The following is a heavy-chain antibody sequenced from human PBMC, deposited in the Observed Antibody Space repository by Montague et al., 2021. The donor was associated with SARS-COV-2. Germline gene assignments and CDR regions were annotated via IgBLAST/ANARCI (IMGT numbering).Heavy chain of an antibody. D-gene: IGHD2-8*01. CDR3: ARGEGVMVYAYGMDV. V-gene: IGHV4-31*03. CDR1: GGSISSGCYC. CDR2: TYDSGST. J-gene: IGHJ6*02. Sequence: TLSLTCTVSGGSISSGCYCWSWLRDHPGKGRDWIGYTYDSGSTNYNPSIKSRLTVAVYTSKNQFTLKLISVTAAATAVYYCARGEGVMVYAYGMDVWGQGTTVTVSS.